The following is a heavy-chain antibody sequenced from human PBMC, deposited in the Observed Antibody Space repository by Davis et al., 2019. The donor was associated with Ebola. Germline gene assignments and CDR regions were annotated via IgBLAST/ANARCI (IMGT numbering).Heavy chain of an antibody. D-gene: IGHD2-21*02. CDR1: GFTFSSYG. Sequence: PGGSLRLSCAASGFTFSSYGMNWVRQAPGKGLEWVSSISSSSSYIYYADSVKGRFTISRDNAKNSLYLQMNSLRAEDTAVYYCARWTGGLPTAYCGGDCSYYYYYGMDVWGQGTTVTVSS. CDR3: ARWTGGLPTAYCGGDCSYYYYYGMDV. J-gene: IGHJ6*02. V-gene: IGHV3-21*01. CDR2: ISSSSSYI.